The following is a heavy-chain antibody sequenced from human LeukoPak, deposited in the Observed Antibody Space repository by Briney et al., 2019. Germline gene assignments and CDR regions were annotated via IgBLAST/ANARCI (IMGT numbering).Heavy chain of an antibody. CDR1: GGSISSYY. J-gene: IGHJ5*02. CDR3: ARVKRWFDP. CDR2: IYYSGST. Sequence: SETLSLTCTVSGGSISSYYWSWIRQRPGKGLEWIGYIYYSGSTNYNPSLKSRVTISVDTSKNQFSLKLSSVTAADTAVYYCARVKRWFDPWGQGTLVTVSS. V-gene: IGHV4-59*01.